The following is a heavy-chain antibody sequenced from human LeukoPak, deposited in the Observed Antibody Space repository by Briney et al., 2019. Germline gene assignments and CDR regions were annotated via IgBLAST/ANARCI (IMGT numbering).Heavy chain of an antibody. Sequence: GGSLRLSCAASGFTVSSNYMTWVRQAPGKGLEWVSVIYSAGNTYYADSVKGRFTTSRDNSKNTLYLQMNSLRAEDTAVYYCAKGLLATGGYYFDYWGQGALVTASS. CDR2: IYSAGNT. V-gene: IGHV3-66*01. CDR1: GFTVSSNY. D-gene: IGHD5-12*01. J-gene: IGHJ4*02. CDR3: AKGLLATGGYYFDY.